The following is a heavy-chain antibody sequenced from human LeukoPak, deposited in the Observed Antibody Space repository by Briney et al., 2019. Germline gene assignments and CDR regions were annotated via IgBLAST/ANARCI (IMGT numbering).Heavy chain of an antibody. Sequence: GGSLRLSCAASGFTFNIYAMSWIRQAPGKGLEWFSTIRGTDGYTYYADSVKGRFTISRDNSKNTLYLQMNSLRAEDTALYYCAKVRSSWAFDPWGQGTLVTVSS. J-gene: IGHJ5*02. V-gene: IGHV3-23*01. CDR2: IRGTDGYT. D-gene: IGHD6-13*01. CDR3: AKVRSSWAFDP. CDR1: GFTFNIYA.